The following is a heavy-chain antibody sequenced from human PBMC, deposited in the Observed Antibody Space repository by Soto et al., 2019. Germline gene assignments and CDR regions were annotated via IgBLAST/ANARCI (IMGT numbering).Heavy chain of an antibody. CDR1: GFTFSSYA. D-gene: IGHD1-26*01. Sequence: GSLRLSCAASGFTFSSYAMHWVRQAPGKGLEWVAVISYDGSNKYYADSVKGRFTISRDNSKNTLYLQMNSLRAEDTAVYYCASPYSGSYYAFDIWGQGTMVTVSS. CDR2: ISYDGSNK. J-gene: IGHJ3*02. CDR3: ASPYSGSYYAFDI. V-gene: IGHV3-30-3*01.